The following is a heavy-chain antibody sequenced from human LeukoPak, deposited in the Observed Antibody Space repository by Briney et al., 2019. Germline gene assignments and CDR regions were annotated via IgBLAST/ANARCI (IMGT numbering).Heavy chain of an antibody. CDR3: ARGHYYDSSGFFDY. D-gene: IGHD3-22*01. CDR1: GYTFTGYY. J-gene: IGHJ4*02. CDR2: INPNSGGT. Sequence: ASVKVSCKASGYTFTGYYMHWVRQAPGQGLEWMGWINPNSGGTNYAQKFQGRVTMTTDTSTSTAYMELRSLRSDDTAVYYCARGHYYDSSGFFDYWGQGTLVTVSS. V-gene: IGHV1-2*02.